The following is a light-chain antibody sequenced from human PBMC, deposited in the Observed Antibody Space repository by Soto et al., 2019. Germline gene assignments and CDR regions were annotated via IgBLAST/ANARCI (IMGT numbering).Light chain of an antibody. V-gene: IGLV2-8*01. Sequence: QSALTQPPSASGTPGQSVTITCTGTSSDVGDYNYVSWYQQHPGKAPKLVIYEVSRRPSGVPDRFSGSKSGNTASLTVSGLQAEDEADYYCSSNAGINNLVFGGGTKVTVL. J-gene: IGLJ2*01. CDR1: SSDVGDYNY. CDR3: SSNAGINNLV. CDR2: EVS.